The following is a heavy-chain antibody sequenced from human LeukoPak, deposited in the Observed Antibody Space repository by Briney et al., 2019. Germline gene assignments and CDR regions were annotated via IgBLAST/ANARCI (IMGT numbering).Heavy chain of an antibody. CDR2: IYYSGST. Sequence: SETLSLTCTVSGGSISSGGYYWSWIRQHPGKGLEWIGYIYYSGSTYYNPSLKSRVTISVDTSKNQFSLKLSSVTAADTAVYYCALVIAVAGSDAFDIWGQGTMVTVSS. J-gene: IGHJ3*02. D-gene: IGHD6-19*01. CDR1: GGSISSGGYY. V-gene: IGHV4-31*03. CDR3: ALVIAVAGSDAFDI.